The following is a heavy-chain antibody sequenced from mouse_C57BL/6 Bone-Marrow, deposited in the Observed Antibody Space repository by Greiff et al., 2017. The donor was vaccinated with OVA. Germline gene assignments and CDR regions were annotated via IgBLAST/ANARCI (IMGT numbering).Heavy chain of an antibody. J-gene: IGHJ3*01. CDR2: IYPGDGDT. D-gene: IGHD2-5*01. CDR1: GYAFSSYW. CDR3: ATYYSNTGFAY. Sequence: VTLQESGAELVKPGASVKISCKASGYAFSSYWMNWVKQRPGKGIEWIGQIYPGDGDTNYNGKFKGKATLTADKSSSTAYMQLSSLTSEDSAVYFCATYYSNTGFAYWGQGTLVTVSA. V-gene: IGHV1-80*01.